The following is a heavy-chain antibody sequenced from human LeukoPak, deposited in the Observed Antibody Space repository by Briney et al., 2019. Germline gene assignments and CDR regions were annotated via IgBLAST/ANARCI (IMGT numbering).Heavy chain of an antibody. V-gene: IGHV4-59*08. CDR3: ARASSGSYLNWFDP. CDR2: IYYSGST. D-gene: IGHD1-26*01. Sequence: SETLSLTCTVSGGSISSYYWSWIRQPPGKGLEWIGYIYYSGSTNYNPSLKSRVTISADTSKNQFSLKLSSVTAADTAVYYCARASSGSYLNWFDPWGQGTLVTVSS. J-gene: IGHJ5*02. CDR1: GGSISSYY.